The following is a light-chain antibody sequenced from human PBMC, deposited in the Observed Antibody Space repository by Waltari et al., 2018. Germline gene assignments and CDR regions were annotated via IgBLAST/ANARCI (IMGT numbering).Light chain of an antibody. CDR3: QQYAKAPDT. Sequence: EIVLTQSPGTLSLSPGERATLSCRASQSFDSNYFAWFQQRPGQVPRLLIYAASSRATDIPDRFSGSVSGTDFTLTISRLEPEDFAVYYYQQYAKAPDTFGQGTRLEIK. V-gene: IGKV3-20*01. CDR1: QSFDSNY. CDR2: AAS. J-gene: IGKJ2*01.